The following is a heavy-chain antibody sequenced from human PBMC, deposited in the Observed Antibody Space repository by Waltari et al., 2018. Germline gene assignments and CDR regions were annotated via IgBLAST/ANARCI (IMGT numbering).Heavy chain of an antibody. V-gene: IGHV4-34*01. D-gene: IGHD6-13*01. J-gene: IGHJ5*02. CDR2: INHSGST. CDR3: ATGPTRYSRT. Sequence: QVQLQQWGAGLLKPSETLSPTCAVYGGSFSGYYWSWIRQPPGKGLEWIGEINHSGSTSYNPSLKSRVTISVDTSKNLFSLKLTSVTAADTAVYYCATGPTRYSRTWGQGTLVTVSS. CDR1: GGSFSGYY.